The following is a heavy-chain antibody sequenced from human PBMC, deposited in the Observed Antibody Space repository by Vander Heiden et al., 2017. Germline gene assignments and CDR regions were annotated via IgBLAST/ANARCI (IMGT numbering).Heavy chain of an antibody. CDR2: ISWNSGSI. J-gene: IGHJ6*02. Sequence: EVQLVESGGGLVQPGRSLRLSCAASGFTFDDYAMHWVRQARGKGLEWVSGISWNSGSIGYADSVKGRLTISRDNAKNSLYLQMNSLRAEDTALYYCAKDNTTVTTLGMDVWGQGTTVTVSS. CDR3: AKDNTTVTTLGMDV. CDR1: GFTFDDYA. V-gene: IGHV3-9*01. D-gene: IGHD4-17*01.